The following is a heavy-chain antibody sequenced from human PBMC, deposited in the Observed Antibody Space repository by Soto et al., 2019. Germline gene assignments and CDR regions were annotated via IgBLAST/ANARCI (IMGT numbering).Heavy chain of an antibody. J-gene: IGHJ4*02. CDR3: ARDLGEYYYDQSGFDY. Sequence: PGGSLRLSCAASGFTFSSYSMNWVRQAPGKGLEWVSPISSSSSYIYYADSVKGRFTISRDNAKNSLYLQMNSLRAEDTAVYYCARDLGEYYYDQSGFDYWGQGSLVTVSS. D-gene: IGHD3-22*01. CDR2: ISSSSSYI. CDR1: GFTFSSYS. V-gene: IGHV3-21*01.